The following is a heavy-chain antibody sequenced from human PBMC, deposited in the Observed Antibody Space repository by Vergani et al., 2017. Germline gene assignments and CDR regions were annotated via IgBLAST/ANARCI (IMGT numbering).Heavy chain of an antibody. CDR1: GDSITNGGFS. CDR2: IFPSGNS. CDR3: ARASVRALVGYYYYMDV. J-gene: IGHJ6*03. D-gene: IGHD3-10*01. Sequence: QLQLQESGSGLVKPSQTLSLTCAVSGDSITNGGFSWNWIRQPPGKGPEWIGYIFPSGNSDYNPSLKNRVSISLDKSRNQFSLWVNSVTAADTAVYFCARASVRALVGYYYYMDVWGKGKTVVVSS. V-gene: IGHV4-30-2*01.